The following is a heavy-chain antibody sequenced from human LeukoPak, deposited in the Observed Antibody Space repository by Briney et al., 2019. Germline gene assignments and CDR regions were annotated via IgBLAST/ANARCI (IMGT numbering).Heavy chain of an antibody. CDR3: AKEVREPRGGY. CDR1: GFTFSSYG. J-gene: IGHJ4*02. Sequence: PGGSLRLSCAASGFTFSSYGMSWVRQAPGEGLEWVSAISASGGSTYYADFVKGRFTISRDNSKNTLYLQMNSLRAEDTALYFCAKEVREPRGGYWGQGTLVTASS. CDR2: ISASGGST. V-gene: IGHV3-23*01. D-gene: IGHD1-26*01.